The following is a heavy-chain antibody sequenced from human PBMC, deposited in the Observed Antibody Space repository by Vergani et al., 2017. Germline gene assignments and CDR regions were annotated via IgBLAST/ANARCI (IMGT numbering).Heavy chain of an antibody. CDR2: IYYSGST. Sequence: QVQLQESGPGLVKPSETLSLTCTVSGGSISSYYWSWIRQPPGKGLEWIGYIYYSGSTNYNPSLKSRVTISVDTSNNQFSLKLSSVTAADTAVYYCARGLLDRYCSSTSCPHFDYWGQGTLVTVSS. D-gene: IGHD2-2*01. CDR1: GGSISSYY. CDR3: ARGLLDRYCSSTSCPHFDY. V-gene: IGHV4-59*01. J-gene: IGHJ4*02.